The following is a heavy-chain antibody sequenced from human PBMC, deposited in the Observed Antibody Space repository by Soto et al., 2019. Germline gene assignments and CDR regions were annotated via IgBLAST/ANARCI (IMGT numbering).Heavy chain of an antibody. V-gene: IGHV1-3*01. J-gene: IGHJ2*01. Sequence: GASVKVSCKASGYTFTSYAMHWVRQAPGQRLEWMGWINAGNGNTKYSQKFQGRVTITRDTSASTAYMELSSLGSEDTAVYYCARGYGDYVRHWYFDLWGRGTLVTVSS. CDR1: GYTFTSYA. D-gene: IGHD4-17*01. CDR2: INAGNGNT. CDR3: ARGYGDYVRHWYFDL.